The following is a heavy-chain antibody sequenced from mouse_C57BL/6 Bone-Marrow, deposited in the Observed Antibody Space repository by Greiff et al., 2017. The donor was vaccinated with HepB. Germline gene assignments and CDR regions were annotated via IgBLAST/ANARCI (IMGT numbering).Heavy chain of an antibody. D-gene: IGHD3-2*02. CDR2: ISDGGSYT. CDR1: VFTFSSYA. V-gene: IGHV5-4*01. Sequence: EVQLVESGGGLVKPGGSLKLSCAASVFTFSSYAMSWVRQTPEKRLEWVATISDGGSYTYYPDNVKGRFTISRDNAKNNLDLQMSRLKSEDTAMYYCARDRQLRVSGGGPYAMDYWGQGTSVTVSS. CDR3: ARDRQLRVSGGGPYAMDY. J-gene: IGHJ4*01.